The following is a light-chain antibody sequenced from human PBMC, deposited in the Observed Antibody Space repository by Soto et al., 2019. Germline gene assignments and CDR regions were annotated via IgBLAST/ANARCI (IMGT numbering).Light chain of an antibody. CDR3: QQSYSTPIT. Sequence: DIQMTQSPSSLSASVGDRVTITCRASQSISTYLNWYQQKPGKAPKLLIYGASSLQSGVPSRFSGSGSGTDFTLTISSLQPEDFATYYCQQSYSTPITFGQGTRLEI. J-gene: IGKJ5*01. V-gene: IGKV1-39*01. CDR1: QSISTY. CDR2: GAS.